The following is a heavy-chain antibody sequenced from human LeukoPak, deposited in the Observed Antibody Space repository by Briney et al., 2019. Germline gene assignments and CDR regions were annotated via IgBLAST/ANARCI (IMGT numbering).Heavy chain of an antibody. CDR2: MNPNSGNT. D-gene: IGHD4-17*01. J-gene: IGHJ5*02. CDR3: SRPPTVTRGSCWFAP. Sequence: ASVKVSCKASGYTFTSYDINWVRQATGQGLEWMGWMNPNSGNTGYAQKFQGRVTITRNTSISTAYMELSSLRSEDTAVYYCSRPPTVTRGSCWFAPGGKGPLVPASP. V-gene: IGHV1-8*03. CDR1: GYTFTSYD.